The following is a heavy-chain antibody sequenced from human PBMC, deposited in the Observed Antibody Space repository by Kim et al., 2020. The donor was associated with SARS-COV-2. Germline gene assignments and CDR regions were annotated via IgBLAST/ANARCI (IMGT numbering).Heavy chain of an antibody. J-gene: IGHJ4*02. CDR3: ARARRGGNYYSPHFDY. D-gene: IGHD1-26*01. CDR1: GFTFSDYY. Sequence: GGSLRLSCAASGFTFSDYYMTWIRQAPGKGLECVSYISSSDSTMYYADSVKGRFTTSRDNAKNSLYLQMNSLRAEDTAVYYCARARRGGNYYSPHFDYWGQGTLVTVSS. CDR2: ISSSDSTM. V-gene: IGHV3-11*01.